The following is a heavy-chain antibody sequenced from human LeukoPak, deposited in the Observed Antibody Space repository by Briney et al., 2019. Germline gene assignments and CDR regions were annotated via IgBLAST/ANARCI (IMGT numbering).Heavy chain of an antibody. CDR2: IYYSGST. Sequence: SETLSLTCTVSGGSISSYYWSWIRQPPGKGLEWIGYIYYSGSTNYNPSLKSRVTISVDTSKNQFSLKLSSVTAADTAVYYCARGPDHYYDSSGYYSGDKDFDYWGQGTLVTVSS. V-gene: IGHV4-59*01. CDR3: ARGPDHYYDSSGYYSGDKDFDY. D-gene: IGHD3-22*01. J-gene: IGHJ4*02. CDR1: GGSISSYY.